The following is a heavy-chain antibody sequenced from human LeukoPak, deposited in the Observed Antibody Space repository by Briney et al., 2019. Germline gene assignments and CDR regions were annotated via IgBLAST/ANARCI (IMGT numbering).Heavy chain of an antibody. J-gene: IGHJ4*02. CDR1: GYTFTSYA. CDR2: INTNTGNP. V-gene: IGHV7-4-1*02. D-gene: IGHD2/OR15-2a*01. CDR3: ARVPGELSLSPANYYFDY. Sequence: ASVKVSCKASGYTFTSYAMNWVRQAPGHGLEWMGWINTNTGNPTYAQGFTGRFVFSLDTSVSTAYLQTSSLKAEDTAVYYCARVPGELSLSPANYYFDYWGQGTLVTVSS.